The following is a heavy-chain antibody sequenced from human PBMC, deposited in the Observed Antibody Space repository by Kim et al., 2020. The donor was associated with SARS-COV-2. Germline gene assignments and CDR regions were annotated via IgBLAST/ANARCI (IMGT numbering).Heavy chain of an antibody. CDR3: AKAFYWANSGAGAFD. Sequence: GGSLRLSCAASGFTFRSFAMNWVRPAPGKWLEWVSGIIGIGGSTYYADSVKGRFTFSRDNSKNTLYLQMNSPRAEDTAVSSCAKAFYWANSGAGAFD. D-gene: IGHD1-26*01. V-gene: IGHV3-23*01. CDR1: GFTFRSFA. J-gene: IGHJ3*02. CDR2: IIGIGGST.